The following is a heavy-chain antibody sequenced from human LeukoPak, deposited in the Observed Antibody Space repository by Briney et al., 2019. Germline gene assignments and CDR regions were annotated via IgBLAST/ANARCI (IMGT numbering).Heavy chain of an antibody. CDR3: ARGTALQDY. J-gene: IGHJ4*02. Sequence: PSETLSLTCTVSGGSISSSSYYWGWIRQPPGKGLEWIGSIYYSGSTYYNPSLKSRVTISVDTSKNQFSLKLSSVTAADTAVYYCARGTALQDYWGQGTLVTVSS. CDR2: IYYSGST. CDR1: GGSISSSSYY. V-gene: IGHV4-39*01. D-gene: IGHD2-2*02.